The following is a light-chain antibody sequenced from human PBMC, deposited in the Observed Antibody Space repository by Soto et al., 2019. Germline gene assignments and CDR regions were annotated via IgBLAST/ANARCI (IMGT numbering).Light chain of an antibody. CDR2: EVS. CDR3: SSYAGSNNLV. J-gene: IGLJ1*01. Sequence: QSALTQPPSVSWSPGQSVTISCSGTSSDVGSYNRVSWYQQHPGTAPKVMIYEVSNRPSGVPDRFSGSKSGNTASLTVSGLQAEDEADYYCSSYAGSNNLVFGTGTKVTVL. CDR1: SSDVGSYNR. V-gene: IGLV2-8*01.